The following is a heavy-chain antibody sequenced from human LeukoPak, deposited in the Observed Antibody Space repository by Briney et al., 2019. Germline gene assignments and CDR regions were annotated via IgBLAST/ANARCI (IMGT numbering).Heavy chain of an antibody. D-gene: IGHD4-17*01. CDR1: GYTFTSYY. V-gene: IGHV1-46*03. CDR3: ATTTSDYGDSAYYYMDV. J-gene: IGHJ6*03. Sequence: GASVKVSCKASGYTFTSYYMHWVRQAPGQGLEWMGIINPSGGSTSYAQKFQGRVTMTRDTSTSTVYMELSSLRSEDTAVYYCATTTSDYGDSAYYYMDVWGKGTTVTVSS. CDR2: INPSGGST.